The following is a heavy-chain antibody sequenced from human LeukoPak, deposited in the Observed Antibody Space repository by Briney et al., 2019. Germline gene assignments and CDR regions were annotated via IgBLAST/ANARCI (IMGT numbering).Heavy chain of an antibody. CDR3: ARGGWELPFDY. V-gene: IGHV4-30-2*01. Sequence: SETLSLTCAVSGGSISSGGYSWSWIRQPPGKGLEWIGYIYHSGSTYYNPSLKSRVTISVDRSKNQFSLKLSSVTAADTAVYYCARGGWELPFDYWGQGTLVTVSP. J-gene: IGHJ4*02. CDR1: GGSISSGGYS. CDR2: IYHSGST. D-gene: IGHD1-26*01.